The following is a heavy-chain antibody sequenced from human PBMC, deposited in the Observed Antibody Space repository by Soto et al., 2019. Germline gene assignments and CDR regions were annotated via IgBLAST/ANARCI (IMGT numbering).Heavy chain of an antibody. V-gene: IGHV1-69*13. CDR1: GGTFSSYA. Sequence: ASVKVSCKASGGTFSSYAISWVRQAPGQGLEWMGGIIPIFGTANYAQKFQGRVTITADESTSTAYMELSSLRSEDTAVYCCARYDRGYSYVLDYWGQGTLVTVSS. D-gene: IGHD5-18*01. CDR3: ARYDRGYSYVLDY. J-gene: IGHJ4*02. CDR2: IIPIFGTA.